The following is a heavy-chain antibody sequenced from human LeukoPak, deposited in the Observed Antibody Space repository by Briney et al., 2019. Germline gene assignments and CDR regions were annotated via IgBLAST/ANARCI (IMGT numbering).Heavy chain of an antibody. CDR3: ARFAVHRRLLVTGQFGLDY. CDR1: GYTFTSYY. Sequence: ASVKVSCKASGYTFTSYYMYWVRHAPGQGLERMGLINPSRGNIRYAQKFQGRVTMARDTSTSTVYMELSSLRFEDTAVYYCARFAVHRRLLVTGQFGLDYWGQGTLVTVSS. D-gene: IGHD3-9*01. J-gene: IGHJ4*02. CDR2: INPSRGNI. V-gene: IGHV1-46*01.